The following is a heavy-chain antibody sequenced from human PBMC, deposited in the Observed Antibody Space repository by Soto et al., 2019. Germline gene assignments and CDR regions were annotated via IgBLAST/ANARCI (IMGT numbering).Heavy chain of an antibody. V-gene: IGHV2-5*01. CDR2: ISWKDDK. CDR1: GFSLSTSGAG. J-gene: IGHJ4*02. D-gene: IGHD3-16*02. Sequence: SGPTLVNPTQTLTLTCTFSGFSLSTSGAGVGWIRQPPGKALEWLALISWKDDKRYNPGLKSRLTITKDTSKNQVVLTMTNMDPVDTGTYFCAHSYGGNEYRWYFDYWGQGTLVTVSS. CDR3: AHSYGGNEYRWYFDY.